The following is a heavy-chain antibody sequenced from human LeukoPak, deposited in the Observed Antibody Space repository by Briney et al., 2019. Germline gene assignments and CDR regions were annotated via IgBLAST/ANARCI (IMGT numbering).Heavy chain of an antibody. CDR2: INTLSGGT. Sequence: ASVKVSCKASGYTFTGNYIHWVRQAPGQGLEWLGRINTLSGGTNYAQQFQGRVTMTRDTSISTAYMELSSLRSDATAMYYCARDSVDKGFGIWGQGTMVTVSS. J-gene: IGHJ3*02. CDR3: ARDSVDKGFGI. CDR1: GYTFTGNY. V-gene: IGHV1-2*02.